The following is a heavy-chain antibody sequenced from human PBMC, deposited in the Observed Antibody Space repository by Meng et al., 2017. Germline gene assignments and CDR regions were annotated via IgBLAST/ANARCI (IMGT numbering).Heavy chain of an antibody. D-gene: IGHD3-10*02. CDR2: TYYRSKWYN. CDR1: GDTFSSDSAA. CDR3: ASGWSMFQT. J-gene: IGHJ4*02. Sequence: QLQQSGPGLMKPSQTLSLTCAISGDTFSSDSAAWNWIRQSPSRGLEWLGRTYYRSKWYNDFAVSVKSRIILNPDTSKNHFSLQLNSVTPEDTAVYYCASGWSMFQTWGQGTLVTVSS. V-gene: IGHV6-1*01.